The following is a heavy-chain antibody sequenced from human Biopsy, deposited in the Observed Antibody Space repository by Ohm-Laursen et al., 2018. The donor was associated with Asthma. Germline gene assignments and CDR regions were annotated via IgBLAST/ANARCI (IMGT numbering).Heavy chain of an antibody. D-gene: IGHD3-22*01. CDR1: GFSFDDCA. CDR2: ISWNSGNI. Sequence: SLRLSCAASGFSFDDCAMHWVRQAPGKGLEWVSSISWNSGNIDYAVSAKGRFTISRDNAKNSLYPQMQSLRPEDTAFYYCAKSADYYDSTDYLDFWGRGTLVTVSS. J-gene: IGHJ4*01. CDR3: AKSADYYDSTDYLDF. V-gene: IGHV3-9*01.